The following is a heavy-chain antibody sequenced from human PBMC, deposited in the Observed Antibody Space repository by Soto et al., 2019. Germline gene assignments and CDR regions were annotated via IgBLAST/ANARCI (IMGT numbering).Heavy chain of an antibody. CDR1: GGTFSNYA. V-gene: IGHV1-69*12. Sequence: QVQLVQSGAEVKKPGSSVKVSCKASGGTFSNYAISWVRQAPGQGLEWMGRIIPIFGTTNYAQKFQCRVTITADESTTTAYLELRSLRSEDTAVYYCATNVPVAGTYDGAFDIWGQGTMVTVSS. J-gene: IGHJ3*02. D-gene: IGHD6-19*01. CDR3: ATNVPVAGTYDGAFDI. CDR2: IIPIFGTT.